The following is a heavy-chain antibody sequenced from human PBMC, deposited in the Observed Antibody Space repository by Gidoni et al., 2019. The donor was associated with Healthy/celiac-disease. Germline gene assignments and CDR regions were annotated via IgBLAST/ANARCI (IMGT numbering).Heavy chain of an antibody. CDR2: IWYDGSNK. CDR3: ARDGGGYSAN. D-gene: IGHD5-18*01. Sequence: QVQLVESGGGVVQPGRSLRLSCAASGFTFSRYGMHWVRQAPGKGLEWVAVIWYDGSNKYYADSVKGRFTISRDNSKNTLYLQMNSLRAEDTAVYYCARDGGGYSANWGQGTLVTVSS. J-gene: IGHJ4*02. V-gene: IGHV3-33*01. CDR1: GFTFSRYG.